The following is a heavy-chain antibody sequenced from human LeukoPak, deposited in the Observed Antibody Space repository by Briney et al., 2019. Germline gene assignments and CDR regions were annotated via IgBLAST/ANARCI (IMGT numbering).Heavy chain of an antibody. CDR1: GFTFSSYA. CDR2: ISSNGGST. V-gene: IGHV3-64*01. D-gene: IGHD3-9*01. J-gene: IGHJ3*02. Sequence: GGSLRLSCAASGFTFSSYAMHWVRQAPGKGLEYVSAISSNGGSTYYANSVKGRFTISRDNSKNTLYLQMGSLRAEDMAVYYCARDRDILTGYYPGGAFDIWGQGTMVTVSS. CDR3: ARDRDILTGYYPGGAFDI.